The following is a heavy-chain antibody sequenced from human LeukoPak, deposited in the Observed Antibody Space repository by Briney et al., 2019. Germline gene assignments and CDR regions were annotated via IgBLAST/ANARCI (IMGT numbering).Heavy chain of an antibody. J-gene: IGHJ4*02. CDR2: ISVYNGNT. V-gene: IGHV1-18*01. Sequence: ASVKVSYKASGYTFNNYYITWVRQAPGQGLEWMGWISVYNGNTDYVQKFQGRVTMTTDTSTSTAYMGLRSLRSDDTAMYYCARSYCSGSSCYYFDHWGQGTPVTVCS. D-gene: IGHD2-15*01. CDR3: ARSYCSGSSCYYFDH. CDR1: GYTFNNYY.